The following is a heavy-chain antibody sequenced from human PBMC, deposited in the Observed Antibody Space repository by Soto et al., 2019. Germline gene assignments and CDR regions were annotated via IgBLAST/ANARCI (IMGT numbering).Heavy chain of an antibody. V-gene: IGHV4-61*01. CDR2: VYYSGTT. CDR1: GGSVSDKTYY. CDR3: ARDKDGYNYYGSGSSMAYYYYGMDV. D-gene: IGHD3-10*01. J-gene: IGHJ6*02. Sequence: SETLSLTCSVSGGSVSDKTYYWSWIRQPPGKRLEWIGYVYYSGTTNYNPSLRSRVTISVDTSKNQFSLKLSSVTAADTAVYYCARDKDGYNYYGSGSSMAYYYYGMDVWGQGTTVTAP.